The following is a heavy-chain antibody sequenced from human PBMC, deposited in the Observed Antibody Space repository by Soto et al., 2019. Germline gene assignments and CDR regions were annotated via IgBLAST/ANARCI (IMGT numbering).Heavy chain of an antibody. J-gene: IGHJ5*02. CDR3: AKSLDIHYKNWFDP. D-gene: IGHD4-4*01. CDR2: IGGTGTRT. V-gene: IGHV3-23*04. CDR1: GFTFSSAA. Sequence: EVQIVESGGSLVQPGGSLRLSCVAAGFTFSSAAMNWVRQAPGKGLEWVSIIGGTGTRTHYADSVKCRFTISRDNSKNTLYLDMHSLRAEDTALYYCAKSLDIHYKNWFDPWGQGTLVTVSS.